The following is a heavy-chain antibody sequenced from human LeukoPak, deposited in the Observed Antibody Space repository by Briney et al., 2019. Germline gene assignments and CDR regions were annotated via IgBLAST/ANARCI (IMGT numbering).Heavy chain of an antibody. D-gene: IGHD3-10*01. CDR2: FDPEDGET. Sequence: ASVKVSCKVSGYTLTELSMHWVRQAPGKGLEWMGGFDPEDGETIYAQKFQGRVTMTEDTSTDTAYMELSSLRSEDTAVYYCATVATKAESVWGGIVLFDPWGQGTLVTVSA. V-gene: IGHV1-24*01. CDR1: GYTLTELS. J-gene: IGHJ5*02. CDR3: ATVATKAESVWGGIVLFDP.